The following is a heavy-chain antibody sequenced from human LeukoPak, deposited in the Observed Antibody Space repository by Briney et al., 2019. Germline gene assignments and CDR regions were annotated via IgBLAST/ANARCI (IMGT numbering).Heavy chain of an antibody. Sequence: PGGSLRLSCAASGFTFSSYAMHWVRQAPGKGLEWVAVISYDGSNKYYADSVKGRFTISRDNSKNTLYLQMNSLRAEDTAVYYCARDTPYYYDSSGSYFDYWGQGTLVTVSS. CDR2: ISYDGSNK. CDR1: GFTFSSYA. V-gene: IGHV3-30-3*01. J-gene: IGHJ4*02. D-gene: IGHD3-22*01. CDR3: ARDTPYYYDSSGSYFDY.